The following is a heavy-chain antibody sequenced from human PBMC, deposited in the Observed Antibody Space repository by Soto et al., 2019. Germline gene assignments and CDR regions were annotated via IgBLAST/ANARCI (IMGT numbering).Heavy chain of an antibody. J-gene: IGHJ6*02. V-gene: IGHV1-69*12. D-gene: IGHD3-3*01. CDR2: IIPIFGTA. Sequence: QVQLVQSGAEVKKPGSSVKVSCKASGGTFSSYAISWVRQAPGQGLEWMGGIIPIFGTANYAQKFQGRVTITADECTSTAYMELSSLRSEDTGVYYCARDQYYAVRGDYYYGMDVWGQGTTVTVSS. CDR1: GGTFSSYA. CDR3: ARDQYYAVRGDYYYGMDV.